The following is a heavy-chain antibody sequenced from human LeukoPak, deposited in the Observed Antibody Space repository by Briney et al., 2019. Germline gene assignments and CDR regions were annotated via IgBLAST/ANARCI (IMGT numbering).Heavy chain of an antibody. CDR1: GDSITSGGYY. J-gene: IGHJ4*02. CDR3: ARDVLR. CDR2: IYKTGST. V-gene: IGHV4-31*03. Sequence: KASETPSLTCTVSGDSITSGGYYWSWIRQRPGKGLEWIGYIYKTGSTYYNPSLKSRVTMSVDTSRNQFSLKVNSVTAADTAVYYCARDVLRWGQGTLVTVSS.